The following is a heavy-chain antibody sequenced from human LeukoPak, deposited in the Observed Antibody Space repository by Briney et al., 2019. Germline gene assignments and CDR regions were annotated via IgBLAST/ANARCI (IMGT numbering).Heavy chain of an antibody. V-gene: IGHV3-30*02. CDR3: AKNTIRQLDY. CDR2: IRYDGSNK. D-gene: IGHD6-13*01. CDR1: GFTFSSYG. Sequence: GGSLRLSCAASGFTFSSYGMHWVRQAPGKGLEWVAFIRYDGSNKYYADSVKGRFTISRDNSKNTLYLQMNSLRAEGTAVYYCAKNTIRQLDYWGQGTLVTVSS. J-gene: IGHJ4*02.